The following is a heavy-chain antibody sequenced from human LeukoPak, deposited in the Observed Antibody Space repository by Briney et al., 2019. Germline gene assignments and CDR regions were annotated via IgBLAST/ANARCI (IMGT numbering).Heavy chain of an antibody. CDR1: GGSFSGYY. CDR2: IYYSGSS. CDR3: ARVGSAAASFDY. V-gene: IGHV4-59*01. Sequence: SETLSLTCAVYGGSFSGYYWSWIRQPPGKGLEWIGYIYYSGSSNYNPSLKSRVTISVDTSKNQFSLKLSSVTAADTAVYYCARVGSAAASFDYWGQGTLVTVSS. D-gene: IGHD6-13*01. J-gene: IGHJ4*02.